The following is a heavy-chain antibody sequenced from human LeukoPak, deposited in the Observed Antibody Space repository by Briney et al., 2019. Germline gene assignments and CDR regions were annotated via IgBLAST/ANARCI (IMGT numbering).Heavy chain of an antibody. V-gene: IGHV4-34*01. CDR2: INHSGST. CDR3: ARVNYYYGMGV. Sequence: SETLSLTCAVYGGSFSGYYWSWIRQPPGKGLEWIGEINHSGSTNYNPSLKSRVTISVDTSKNLFSLKLSSVTAADTAVYYCARVNYYYGMGVWGQGTTATVSS. CDR1: GGSFSGYY. J-gene: IGHJ6*02.